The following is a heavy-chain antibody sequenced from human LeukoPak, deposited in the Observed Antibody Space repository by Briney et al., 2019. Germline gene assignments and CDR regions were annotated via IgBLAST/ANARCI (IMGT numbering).Heavy chain of an antibody. J-gene: IGHJ3*02. V-gene: IGHV1-69*05. CDR1: GGTFSSYA. D-gene: IGHD5-18*01. CDR3: ARDNGSGYSYGLDRVAFDI. Sequence: WAAVKVSCKASGGTFSSYAISWVRQAPGQGLEWMGRIIPIFGTANYAQRFQGRVTITTDESTSTAYMELSSLRSEDTASYYCARDNGSGYSYGLDRVAFDIWGQGTMVTVSS. CDR2: IIPIFGTA.